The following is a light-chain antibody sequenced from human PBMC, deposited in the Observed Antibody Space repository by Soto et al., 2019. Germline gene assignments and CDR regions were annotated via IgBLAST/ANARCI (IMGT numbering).Light chain of an antibody. CDR1: SSDVGGYDY. V-gene: IGLV2-14*01. Sequence: QSALTQAASVAGSPGQSITISCTGTSSDVGGYDYVSWYQQHPGKAPKLIIYEVNNRPSGVSHRFSGSKSGNTASLTISGLQAEDEADYYCSSYTSSSTYVFGSGTRSPS. CDR2: EVN. J-gene: IGLJ1*01. CDR3: SSYTSSSTYV.